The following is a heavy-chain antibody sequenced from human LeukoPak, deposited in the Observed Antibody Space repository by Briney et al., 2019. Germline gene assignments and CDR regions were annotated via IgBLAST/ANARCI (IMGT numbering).Heavy chain of an antibody. CDR3: ARVGEYYGSGSYCDAFDI. V-gene: IGHV4-59*01. J-gene: IGHJ3*02. CDR2: IYYSGST. Sequence: PSETLSLTCTVSGGSISSYYWSWIRQPPGKGLEWIGYIYYSGSTNYNPSLKSRVTISVDTSKNQFSLKLSSVTAADTAVYYCARVGEYYGSGSYCDAFDIWGQGTMVTVSS. CDR1: GGSISSYY. D-gene: IGHD3-10*01.